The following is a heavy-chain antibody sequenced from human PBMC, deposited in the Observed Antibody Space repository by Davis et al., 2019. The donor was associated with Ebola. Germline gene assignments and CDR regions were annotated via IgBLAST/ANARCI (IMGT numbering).Heavy chain of an antibody. V-gene: IGHV1-18*01. Sequence: ASVKVSCKASGGTFSSYAISWVRQAPGQGLEWMGWISAYNGNTNYAQKLQGRVTMTTDTSTSTAYMELRSLRSDDTAVYYCARGPPIGLYGMDVWGQGTTVTVSS. CDR1: GGTFSSYA. CDR3: ARGPPIGLYGMDV. D-gene: IGHD3-16*02. CDR2: ISAYNGNT. J-gene: IGHJ6*02.